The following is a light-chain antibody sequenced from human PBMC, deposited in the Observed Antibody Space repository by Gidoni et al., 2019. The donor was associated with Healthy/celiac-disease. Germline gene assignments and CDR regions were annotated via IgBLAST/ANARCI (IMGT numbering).Light chain of an antibody. CDR1: SSNIGAGYD. V-gene: IGLV1-40*01. CDR2: GNS. Sequence: QSVLTQPPSVSGAPGQRVTISCTGSSSNIGAGYDLHWYQQLPGTAPKLLIYGNSNRPSGVPDRFSGSKSGTSASLAITGLQAEDEADYYCQSYDSSSPVFGGGTKLTVL. J-gene: IGLJ3*02. CDR3: QSYDSSSPV.